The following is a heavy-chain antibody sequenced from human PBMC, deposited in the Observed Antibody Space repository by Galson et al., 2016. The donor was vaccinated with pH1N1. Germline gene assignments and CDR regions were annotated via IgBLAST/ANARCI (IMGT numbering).Heavy chain of an antibody. J-gene: IGHJ4*02. CDR1: GFTFSHYW. CDR3: AGHLFSASESPFEY. V-gene: IGHV3-7*01. Sequence: SLRLSCAASGFTFSHYWMSWVRQAPGKGLEWVANIKENGSEKYYLDSVKGRFTISRDNAKHSVSLQLDSLRAEDTAVYYCAGHLFSASESPFEYWGPGAPVT. CDR2: IKENGSEK. D-gene: IGHD3-16*01.